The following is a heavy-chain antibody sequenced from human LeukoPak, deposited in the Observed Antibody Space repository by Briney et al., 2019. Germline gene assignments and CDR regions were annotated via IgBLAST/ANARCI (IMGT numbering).Heavy chain of an antibody. CDR2: ISGSGGST. Sequence: GGSLRLSCAASGFTFDDYAMSWVRQAPGKGLEWVSAISGSGGSTYYADSVKGRSTISRDNSKNTLYLQMNSLRAEDTAVYYCAKASVVAATPFYWGQGTLVTVSS. D-gene: IGHD2-15*01. J-gene: IGHJ4*02. V-gene: IGHV3-23*01. CDR3: AKASVVAATPFY. CDR1: GFTFDDYA.